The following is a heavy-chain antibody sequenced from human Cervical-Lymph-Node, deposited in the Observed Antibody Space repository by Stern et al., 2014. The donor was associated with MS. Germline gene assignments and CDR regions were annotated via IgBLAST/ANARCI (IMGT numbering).Heavy chain of an antibody. V-gene: IGHV3-7*01. Sequence: EVQLVQSGGGLVQPGGSLRLSCAASGFTFSRYWMSWVRQAPGKGLEWVANIKKDGSEKYYVDSVKGRFTISRDNAKNSLYLQMNSLRVEDTAVYYCARDPTPWGQGTLVTVSS. J-gene: IGHJ5*02. CDR2: IKKDGSEK. CDR1: GFTFSRYW. CDR3: ARDPTP.